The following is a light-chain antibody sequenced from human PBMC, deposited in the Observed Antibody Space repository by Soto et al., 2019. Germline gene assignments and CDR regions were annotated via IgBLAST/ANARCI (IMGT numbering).Light chain of an antibody. V-gene: IGLV3-21*02. CDR1: DLGGKS. Sequence: SYELTQPPSVSVAPGQTATITCGGNDLGGKSVHWYQQKPGQAPVLVVYDDNDRPSGIPERFSGSNSGDTATLTISRVEAGDEADYYCQVWHGGSDPHVVFGGGTKVTVL. J-gene: IGLJ2*01. CDR3: QVWHGGSDPHVV. CDR2: DDN.